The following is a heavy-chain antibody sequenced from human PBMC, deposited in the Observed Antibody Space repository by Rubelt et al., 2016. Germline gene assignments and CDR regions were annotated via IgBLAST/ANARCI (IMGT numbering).Heavy chain of an antibody. CDR1: GYTFTDYY. V-gene: IGHV1-2*06. Sequence: QVQLVQSGAEVKKPGASVKVSCKASGYTFTDYYMHWVRQAPGQGLEWMGRINPNSGDTNYAQKFQGRVTMTRATSISTSHMELIRLRSDDTAVYYCARDHLNNWQSFNYWGQGTLVTVSS. D-gene: IGHD1-1*01. J-gene: IGHJ4*02. CDR2: INPNSGDT. CDR3: ARDHLNNWQSFNY.